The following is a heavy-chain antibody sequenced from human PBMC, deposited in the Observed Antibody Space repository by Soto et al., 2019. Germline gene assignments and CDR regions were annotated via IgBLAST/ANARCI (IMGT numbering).Heavy chain of an antibody. V-gene: IGHV5-10-1*01. J-gene: IGHJ6*02. CDR3: ARHWLYYYGSGSRDYGMDV. CDR1: GYSFTSYW. CDR2: IDPSDSYT. Sequence: PGESLKISCKGSGYSFTSYWISWVRQMPGKGLEWMGRIDPSDSYTNYSPSFQGHVTISADKSISTAYLQWSSLKASDTAMYYCARHWLYYYGSGSRDYGMDVWGQGTTVTVSS. D-gene: IGHD3-10*01.